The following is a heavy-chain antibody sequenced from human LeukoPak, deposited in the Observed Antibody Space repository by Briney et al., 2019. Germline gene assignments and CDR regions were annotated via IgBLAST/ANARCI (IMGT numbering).Heavy chain of an antibody. D-gene: IGHD1-26*01. CDR1: GYTFTNYA. J-gene: IGHJ3*02. Sequence: EASVKVSCKASGYTFTNYAINWVRQATGQGLEWMGWINPNSGGTNYAQKFQGRVTMTRDTSISTAYMELGRLRSDDTAVYYCARQRWEPDQGAFDIWGQGTMVTVSS. CDR2: INPNSGGT. CDR3: ARQRWEPDQGAFDI. V-gene: IGHV1-2*02.